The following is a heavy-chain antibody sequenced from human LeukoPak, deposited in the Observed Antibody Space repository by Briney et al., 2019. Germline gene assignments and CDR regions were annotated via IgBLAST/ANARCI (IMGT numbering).Heavy chain of an antibody. J-gene: IGHJ4*02. V-gene: IGHV3-53*01. CDR1: GFTVITND. CDR3: ARGVEPLAANTLAY. D-gene: IGHD1-14*01. CDR2: LYSDGNT. Sequence: GGSLRLSCAASGFTVITNDMTRVRQAPGKGLEWVSVLYSDGNTKYADSVQGRFTISRDSSKNTLYLEMNSLSPDDTAVYYCARGVEPLAANTLAYWGQGTLVTVSS.